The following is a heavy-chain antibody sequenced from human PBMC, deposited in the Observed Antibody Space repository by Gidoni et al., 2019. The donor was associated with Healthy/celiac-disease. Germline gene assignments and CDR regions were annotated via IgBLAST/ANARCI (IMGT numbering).Heavy chain of an antibody. Sequence: QLQLQESGSGLVKPSQTLSLTCAVSGGSISSGGYSWRWIRQPPGKGLEWIGYIYHSGSTYYNPSLKSRVTISVDRSKNQFSLKLSSVTAADTAVYYCARDVRDSSGYYGVLDYWGQGTLVTVSS. CDR3: ARDVRDSSGYYGVLDY. CDR2: IYHSGST. D-gene: IGHD3-22*01. J-gene: IGHJ4*02. V-gene: IGHV4-30-2*01. CDR1: GGSISSGGYS.